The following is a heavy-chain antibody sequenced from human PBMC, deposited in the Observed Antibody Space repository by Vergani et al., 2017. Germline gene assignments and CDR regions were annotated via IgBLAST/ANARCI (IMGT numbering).Heavy chain of an antibody. J-gene: IGHJ6*03. V-gene: IGHV4-59*01. Sequence: QVRLQESGPGLVKPSETLSLTCSVSGGSMSGYYWSWIRQPPGKELEWIGYMYHSGSTNYNPSLETRVTISGDTSKNQFSLKLNSVTAADTAVYYCARFLPFYLGNLNYYYYMDVWGKGTTVTVSS. CDR3: ARFLPFYLGNLNYYYYMDV. D-gene: IGHD1-14*01. CDR1: GGSMSGYY. CDR2: MYHSGST.